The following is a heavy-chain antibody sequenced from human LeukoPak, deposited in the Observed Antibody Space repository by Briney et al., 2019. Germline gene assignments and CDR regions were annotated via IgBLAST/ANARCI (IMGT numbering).Heavy chain of an antibody. V-gene: IGHV4-59*12. CDR2: IYYSGST. CDR1: GGSISSYY. D-gene: IGHD2-2*01. Sequence: PSETLSLTCTVSGGSISSYYWSWIRQPPGKGLEWIGYIYYSGSTNYNPSLRSRVTISVDTSKNQFSLKLSSVTAADTAVYYCARALGAPSGYCSSTSCFVPYYYYGMDVWGQGTTVTVSS. CDR3: ARALGAPSGYCSSTSCFVPYYYYGMDV. J-gene: IGHJ6*02.